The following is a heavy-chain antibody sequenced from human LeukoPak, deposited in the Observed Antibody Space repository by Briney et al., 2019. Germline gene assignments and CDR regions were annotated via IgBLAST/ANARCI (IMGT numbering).Heavy chain of an antibody. D-gene: IGHD3-3*01. CDR2: ISAYNGNT. Sequence: ASVKVSCKASGYSFTSYGISWVRQASGQGLEWMGWISAYNGNTNYAQKHQGRVTMTTDTSTSTAYMELRSLRSDDTAVYYCARDTRSGYYTLYYYYYYMDVWAKGPRSPSP. J-gene: IGHJ6*03. V-gene: IGHV1-18*01. CDR1: GYSFTSYG. CDR3: ARDTRSGYYTLYYYYYYMDV.